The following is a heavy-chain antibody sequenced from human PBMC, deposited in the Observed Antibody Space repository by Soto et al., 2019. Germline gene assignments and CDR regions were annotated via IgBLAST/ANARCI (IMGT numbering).Heavy chain of an antibody. CDR2: IYYSGST. CDR3: ARSYYDFWSGYSNWFDP. Sequence: SETLSLTCTVSGGSVSSGSYYWSWIRQPPGKGLEWIGYIYYSGSTNYNPSLKSRVTISVDTSKNQFSLKLSSVTAADTAGYYCARSYYDFWSGYSNWFDPWGQGTLVTVSS. J-gene: IGHJ5*02. D-gene: IGHD3-3*01. V-gene: IGHV4-61*01. CDR1: GGSVSSGSYY.